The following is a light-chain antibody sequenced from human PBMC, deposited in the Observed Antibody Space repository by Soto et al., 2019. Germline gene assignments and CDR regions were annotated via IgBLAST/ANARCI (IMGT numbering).Light chain of an antibody. CDR1: QNVRNN. V-gene: IGKV3-15*01. CDR2: EPS. CDR3: QQSGSWPPI. J-gene: IGKJ1*01. Sequence: IVMTQSPATLSVSPGETATLSCRASQNVRNNFAWYQQKRGQVPRLPIYEPSTRSPGIPAMFSGSWSGPHFTLTVGVLQSEDFVVYSCQQSGSWPPIFG.